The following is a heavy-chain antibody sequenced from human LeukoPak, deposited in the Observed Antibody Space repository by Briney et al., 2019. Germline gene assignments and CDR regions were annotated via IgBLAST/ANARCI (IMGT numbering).Heavy chain of an antibody. V-gene: IGHV3-74*01. D-gene: IGHD3-16*01. CDR2: INNDGTSI. Sequence: PGGSLRLSCVASGFTFNNYWMHWVRQAPGKGLVWVSRINNDGTSISYADFVKGRFTISRDNAKNTLYLQMNSLRVEDTAVYYCVRDHDGDYWGQGTLVTVSS. CDR1: GFTFNNYW. CDR3: VRDHDGDY. J-gene: IGHJ4*02.